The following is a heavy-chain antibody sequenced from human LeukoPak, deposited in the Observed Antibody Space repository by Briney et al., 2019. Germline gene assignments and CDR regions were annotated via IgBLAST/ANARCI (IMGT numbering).Heavy chain of an antibody. CDR2: IKQDGSEK. CDR3: VSTATFDY. D-gene: IGHD6-25*01. J-gene: IGHJ4*02. CDR1: GFTFDDYG. Sequence: GGSLRLSCAASGFTFDDYGMSWVRQAPGKGLEWVANIKQDGSEKYYVDSVKGRFTISRDNAKNSLSLEMNNLRVEDTAIYYCVSTATFDYWGQGALVTVSS. V-gene: IGHV3-7*03.